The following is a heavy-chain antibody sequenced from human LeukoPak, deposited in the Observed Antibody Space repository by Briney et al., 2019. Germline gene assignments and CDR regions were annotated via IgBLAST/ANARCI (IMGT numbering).Heavy chain of an antibody. D-gene: IGHD2/OR15-2a*01. CDR3: AKLSTT. V-gene: IGHV1-2*02. CDR2: INPKTGGT. Sequence: ASVKVSCKASGGTFSSYAISWVRQAPGQGLECMGWINPKTGGTNYVQKFQGRVTMTADTSISTVYMELTGLKSDDTAVYYCAKLSTTWGPGTLVIVSS. CDR1: GGTFSSYA. J-gene: IGHJ4*02.